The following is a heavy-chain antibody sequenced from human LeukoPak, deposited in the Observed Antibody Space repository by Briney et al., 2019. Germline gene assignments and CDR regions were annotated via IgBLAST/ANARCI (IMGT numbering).Heavy chain of an antibody. Sequence: GGSLRLSCAASGFTFSSYSMNWVHQAPGKGLEWVSSISSSSSYIYYADSVKGRFIISRDNAKNSLYLQMNSLRAEDTAVYYCARIRKIVVVINDAFDIWGQGTMVTVSS. CDR1: GFTFSSYS. V-gene: IGHV3-21*01. CDR2: ISSSSSYI. D-gene: IGHD3-22*01. J-gene: IGHJ3*02. CDR3: ARIRKIVVVINDAFDI.